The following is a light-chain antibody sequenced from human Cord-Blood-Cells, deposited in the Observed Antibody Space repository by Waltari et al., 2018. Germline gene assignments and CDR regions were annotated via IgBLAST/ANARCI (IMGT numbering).Light chain of an antibody. CDR2: KVS. Sequence: SYELTQPPSVSVSPAQTARSTCSGDALPKPSAYRYQQEPGPAPVLAIYKVSQRPSGIPERFSGSSSGTTVTLTISGVQAEDEADYYCQSADSSGTYYVFGTGTKVTVL. CDR1: ALPKPS. V-gene: IGLV3-25*02. J-gene: IGLJ1*01. CDR3: QSADSSGTYYV.